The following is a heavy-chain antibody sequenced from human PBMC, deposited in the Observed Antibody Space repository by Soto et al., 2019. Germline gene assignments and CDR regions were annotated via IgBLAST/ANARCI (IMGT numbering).Heavy chain of an antibody. V-gene: IGHV4-59*01. Sequence: SETLSLTCTVSGGSISSYYWSWIRQPPGKGLEWIGYIYYSGSTNYNPSLKSRVTISVDTSKNQFSLKLSSVTAADTAVYYCARIRYGDYGIFDYWGQGTLVTVSS. D-gene: IGHD4-17*01. CDR1: GGSISSYY. J-gene: IGHJ4*02. CDR2: IYYSGST. CDR3: ARIRYGDYGIFDY.